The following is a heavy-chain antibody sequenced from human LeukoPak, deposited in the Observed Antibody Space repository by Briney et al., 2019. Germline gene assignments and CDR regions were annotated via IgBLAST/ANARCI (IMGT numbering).Heavy chain of an antibody. CDR2: ISSSSSTI. CDR1: GFTFSTYS. Sequence: AGGSLRLSFAASGFTFSTYSMNWVRQAPGKGLEWVSYISSSSSTIYYADSVKGRFTISRDNAKNSLYLQMNSLRAEDTAVYYCARGHSSGLTPIDYWGQGTLVTVSS. J-gene: IGHJ4*02. V-gene: IGHV3-48*04. D-gene: IGHD6-19*01. CDR3: ARGHSSGLTPIDY.